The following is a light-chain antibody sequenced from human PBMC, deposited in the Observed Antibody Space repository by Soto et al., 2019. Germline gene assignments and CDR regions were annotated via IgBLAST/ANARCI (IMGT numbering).Light chain of an antibody. Sequence: QSVLTQPPSASGSPGQSVTISCTGTSSDVGNYNYVSWYQQHPGKAPKLVIYEFNKRPSGVPDRFSGSKSGNTASLTVSGLQVEDEADYFCSAYAGSNDFVVFGGGTKVTVL. CDR3: SAYAGSNDFVV. CDR1: SSDVGNYNY. CDR2: EFN. V-gene: IGLV2-8*01. J-gene: IGLJ2*01.